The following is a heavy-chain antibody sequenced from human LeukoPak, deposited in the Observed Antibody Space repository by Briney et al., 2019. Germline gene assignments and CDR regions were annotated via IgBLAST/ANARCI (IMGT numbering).Heavy chain of an antibody. Sequence: GGSLRLSCAASGFTFSDYYMSWIRQAPGKVLEWVSYISSSGSTIYYADSVKGRFTISRDNAKNSLYLQMNSLRAEDTAVYYCARESYYGSGKPFDYWGQGTLVTVSS. CDR2: ISSSGSTI. D-gene: IGHD3-10*01. CDR1: GFTFSDYY. CDR3: ARESYYGSGKPFDY. V-gene: IGHV3-11*01. J-gene: IGHJ4*02.